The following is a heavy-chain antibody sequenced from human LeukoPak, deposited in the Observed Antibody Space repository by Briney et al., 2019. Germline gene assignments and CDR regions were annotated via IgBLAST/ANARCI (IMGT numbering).Heavy chain of an antibody. D-gene: IGHD6-13*01. J-gene: IGHJ4*02. CDR2: ISSSSSYI. CDR1: GFTFSSYS. Sequence: GGSLRLSCAASGFTFSSYSMNWVRQAPGKGLEWVSSISSSSSYIYYADSVKGRFTISRGNAKNSLYLQMNSLRAEDTAVYYCARDPAAGTAYWGQGTLVTVSS. V-gene: IGHV3-21*01. CDR3: ARDPAAGTAY.